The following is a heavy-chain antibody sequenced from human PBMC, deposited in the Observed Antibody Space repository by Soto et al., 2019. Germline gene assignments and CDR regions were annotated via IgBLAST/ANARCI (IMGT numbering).Heavy chain of an antibody. CDR3: PSGLGSSRS. V-gene: IGHV3-48*02. D-gene: IGHD3-10*01. Sequence: PGGSLRLSCVASGFTFSSYTMNWVRQTPGRRLEWVAYISSSGSTIYYAESVKGRFTVSRDDAKSSLYLQMDGLRDEDTAVYYCPSGLGSSRSWGQGSRVTVS. J-gene: IGHJ1*01. CDR1: GFTFSSYT. CDR2: ISSSGSTI.